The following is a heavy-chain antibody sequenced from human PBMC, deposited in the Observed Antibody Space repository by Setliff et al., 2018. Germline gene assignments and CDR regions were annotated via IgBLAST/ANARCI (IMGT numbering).Heavy chain of an antibody. J-gene: IGHJ4*02. V-gene: IGHV4-31*03. CDR3: ARSLRRTFRRLDWLGFFGD. CDR1: GDSIGRGGYY. CDR2: IYYSGST. Sequence: SETLSLTCSVSGDSIGRGGYYWSWIRQQPGKGLEWIASIYYSGSTYYNPSLKSRLRVSMDSSKNQFYLDLSSVTAADTAMYYCARSLRRTFRRLDWLGFFGDWGQGAMVTVSS. D-gene: IGHD3-9*01.